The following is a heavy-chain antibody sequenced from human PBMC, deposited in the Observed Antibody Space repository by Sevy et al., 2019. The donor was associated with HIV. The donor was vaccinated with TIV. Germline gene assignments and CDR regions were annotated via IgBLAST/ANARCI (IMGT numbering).Heavy chain of an antibody. J-gene: IGHJ3*01. D-gene: IGHD3-22*01. V-gene: IGHV3-23*01. Sequence: GGSLRLSCAASGFTFNTHAMNWVRQAPGKGLEWVSVISGPGYGTNYADSGKGRFTISRDNSKNTLFLQMKSLRDDDTAVYYCAKALNPALESMLEVNLRSLKGFDVWGQGTMVTVSS. CDR1: GFTFNTHA. CDR3: AKALNPALESMLEVNLRSLKGFDV. CDR2: ISGPGYGT.